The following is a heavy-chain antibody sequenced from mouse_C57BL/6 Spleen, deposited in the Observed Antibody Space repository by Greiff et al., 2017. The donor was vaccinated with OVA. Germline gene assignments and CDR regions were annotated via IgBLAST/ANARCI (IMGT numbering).Heavy chain of an antibody. V-gene: IGHV1-82*01. CDR2: IYPGDGDT. J-gene: IGHJ1*03. CDR3: AREDYGYAFDV. D-gene: IGHD2-2*01. CDR1: GYAFSSSW. Sequence: VMLVESGPELVKPGASVKISCKASGYAFSSSWMNWVKQRPGKGLEWIGRIYPGDGDTNYNGKFKGKATLTADKSSSTAYMQLSSLTSEDSAVYFCAREDYGYAFDVWGTGTTVTVSS.